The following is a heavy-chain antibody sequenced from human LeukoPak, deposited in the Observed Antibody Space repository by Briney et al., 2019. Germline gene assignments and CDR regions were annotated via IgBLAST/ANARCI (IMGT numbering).Heavy chain of an antibody. V-gene: IGHV1-18*01. CDR2: ISAYNGNT. CDR1: GGTFSSYA. D-gene: IGHD3-22*01. CDR3: AREGKTYYYDSSGYYYSDY. Sequence: ASVKVSCKASGGTFSSYAISWVRQAPGQGLEWMGWISAYNGNTNYAQKLQGRVTMTTDTSTSTAYMELRSLRSDDTAVYYCAREGKTYYYDSSGYYYSDYWGQGTLVTVSS. J-gene: IGHJ4*02.